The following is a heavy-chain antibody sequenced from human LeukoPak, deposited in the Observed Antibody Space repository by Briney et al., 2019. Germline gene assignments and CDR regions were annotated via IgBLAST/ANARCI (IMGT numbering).Heavy chain of an antibody. CDR2: ISAYNDNT. CDR1: GYTFTMYG. CDR3: ARERDSGSYLGSFDY. J-gene: IGHJ4*02. D-gene: IGHD1-26*01. Sequence: GASVKVSCKASGYTFTMYGISWVRHAPGQGLEWMGWISAYNDNTKYAQNLQGRVTMTTDTSTTTAYMELRRLRSDTTAAYCCARERDSGSYLGSFDYWGQGTLVTVSS. V-gene: IGHV1-18*01.